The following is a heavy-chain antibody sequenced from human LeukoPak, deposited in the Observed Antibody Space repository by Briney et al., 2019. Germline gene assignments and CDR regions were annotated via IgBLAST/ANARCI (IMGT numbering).Heavy chain of an antibody. CDR2: ISSSSSYI. CDR3: ARVQQQLVVPDAFDI. Sequence: GGSLRLSCAASGFTFSSYSMNWVRQAPGKGLEWVSSISSSSSYIYYADSVKGRFTISRDNTKNSLYLQMNSLRAEDTAVYYCARVQQQLVVPDAFDIWGQGTMVTVSS. V-gene: IGHV3-21*01. CDR1: GFTFSSYS. D-gene: IGHD6-13*01. J-gene: IGHJ3*02.